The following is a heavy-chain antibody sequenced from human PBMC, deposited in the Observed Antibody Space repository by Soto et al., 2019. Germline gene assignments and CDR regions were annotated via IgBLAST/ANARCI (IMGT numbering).Heavy chain of an antibody. D-gene: IGHD5-18*01. CDR3: ARDREEPRGYSYGYLRYYYGMDV. Sequence: ASVKVSCKASVYTYTSYDINWVRQATGQGLEWMGWINPNSGGTNYAQKFQGWVTMTRDTSISTAYMELSRLRSDDTAVYYCARDREEPRGYSYGYLRYYYGMDVWGQGTTVTVSS. CDR2: INPNSGGT. CDR1: VYTYTSYD. V-gene: IGHV1-2*04. J-gene: IGHJ6*02.